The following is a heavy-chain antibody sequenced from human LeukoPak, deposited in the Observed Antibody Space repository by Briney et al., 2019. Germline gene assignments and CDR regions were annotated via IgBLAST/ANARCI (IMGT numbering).Heavy chain of an antibody. D-gene: IGHD4-17*01. V-gene: IGHV4-39*01. J-gene: IGHJ4*02. CDR1: GGSISSSSYY. Sequence: SETLSLTCTVSGGSISSSSYYWGWIRQPPGKGLEWIGSIYYSGSTYYNPSLKSRVTISVDTSKNRFSLKLSSVTAADTAVYYCARHDYGDLRFDYWGQGTPVTVSS. CDR3: ARHDYGDLRFDY. CDR2: IYYSGST.